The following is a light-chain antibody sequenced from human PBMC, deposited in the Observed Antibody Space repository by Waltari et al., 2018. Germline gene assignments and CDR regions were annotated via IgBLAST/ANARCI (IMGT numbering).Light chain of an antibody. CDR3: QQYNAWPLT. CDR1: QSINNN. V-gene: IGKV3-15*01. J-gene: IGKJ3*01. Sequence: ERVMTQSPVILSVSPGERATLSCTASQSINNNLAWYQHKPGQPPRLLIYSASTRATGIPAWFSGSGSGTQFTLTISILQSEDFAVYFCQQYNAWPLTFGPGTKVHIK. CDR2: SAS.